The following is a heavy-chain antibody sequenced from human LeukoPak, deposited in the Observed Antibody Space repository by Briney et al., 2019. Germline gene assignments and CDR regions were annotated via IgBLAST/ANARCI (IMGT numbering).Heavy chain of an antibody. V-gene: IGHV3-23*01. CDR2: ISGSGGST. Sequence: GGSLRLSCAASGFTFSSYAMSWVRQAPGKGLEWVSAISGSGGSTYYADSVKGRFTISRDNSKNTLNLQMNSLRAEDTAVYYCALAAAGTYGMDVWGQGTTVTVSS. CDR3: ALAAAGTYGMDV. J-gene: IGHJ6*02. D-gene: IGHD6-13*01. CDR1: GFTFSSYA.